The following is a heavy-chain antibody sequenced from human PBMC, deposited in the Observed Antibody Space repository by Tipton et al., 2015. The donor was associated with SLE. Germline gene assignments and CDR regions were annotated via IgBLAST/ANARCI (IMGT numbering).Heavy chain of an antibody. V-gene: IGHV3-9*01. Sequence: SLRLSCAASGFIFDDYAMHWVRQAPGKGLEWVSGISWNGGNIAYTNSLKGRFTISRDNAKNSLYLQMNSLRAEDTAVYYCARADGYSYGLDYFDFYYMDVWGKGTTVTVSS. J-gene: IGHJ6*03. CDR3: ARADGYSYGLDYFDFYYMDV. D-gene: IGHD5-18*01. CDR2: ISWNGGNI. CDR1: GFIFDDYA.